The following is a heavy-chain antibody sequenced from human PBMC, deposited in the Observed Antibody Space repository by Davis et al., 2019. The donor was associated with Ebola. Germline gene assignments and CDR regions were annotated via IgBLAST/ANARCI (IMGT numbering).Heavy chain of an antibody. CDR2: IYYSGST. CDR1: GDSVSSGYYY. V-gene: IGHV4-61*01. J-gene: IGHJ6*02. CDR3: ARTESSGWYRHYYGLDV. Sequence: SETLSLTCTVSGDSVSSGYYYWSWVRQPPGKGLEWIGYIYYSGSTKNNPSLKSRVTISVDTSKNQFSLKLTSVTAADTAAYYCARTESSGWYRHYYGLDVWGQGTTVTVSS. D-gene: IGHD6-19*01.